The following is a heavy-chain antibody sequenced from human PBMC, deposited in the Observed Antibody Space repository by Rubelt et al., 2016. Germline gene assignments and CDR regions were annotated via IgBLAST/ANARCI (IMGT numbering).Heavy chain of an antibody. CDR2: IYYSGST. J-gene: IGHJ4*02. Sequence: QVQLQESGPGLVKPSETLSLTCTVSGGSISSYYWSWIRQPPGKGLEWIGYIYYSGSTNYNPSLKSRVTRSVDTSKNQFSLKLSSVTAADTAVYYCAGGSTIFGVASGYFDYWGQGTLVTVSS. D-gene: IGHD3-3*01. CDR3: AGGSTIFGVASGYFDY. V-gene: IGHV4-59*01. CDR1: GGSISSYY.